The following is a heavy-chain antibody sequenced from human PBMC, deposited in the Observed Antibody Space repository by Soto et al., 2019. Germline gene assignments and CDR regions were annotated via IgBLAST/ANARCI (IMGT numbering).Heavy chain of an antibody. CDR2: IYHSGST. J-gene: IGHJ4*02. CDR1: GGSISSSNW. V-gene: IGHV4-4*02. D-gene: IGHD3-22*01. Sequence: SETLSLTCAVSGGSISSSNWWSWVRQPPGKGLEWIGEIYHSGSTNYNPSLKSRVTISVDKSKNQFSLKLSSVTATDTAVYYCASSYYYDSSGYYPFDYWGQGTLVTVSS. CDR3: ASSYYYDSSGYYPFDY.